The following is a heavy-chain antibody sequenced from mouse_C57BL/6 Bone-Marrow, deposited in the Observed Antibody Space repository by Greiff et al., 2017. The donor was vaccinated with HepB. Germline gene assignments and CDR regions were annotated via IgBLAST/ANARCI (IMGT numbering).Heavy chain of an antibody. Sequence: QVQLQQPGAELVKPGASVKLSCKASGYTFTSYWMQWVKQRPGQGLEWIGEIDPSDSYTNYNQKFKGKATLTVDTSSSTAYMQLSSLTSEDSAVYYCARIFITTGVARGFDYWGQGTTLTVSS. V-gene: IGHV1-50*01. CDR3: ARIFITTGVARGFDY. J-gene: IGHJ2*01. CDR1: GYTFTSYW. D-gene: IGHD1-1*01. CDR2: IDPSDSYT.